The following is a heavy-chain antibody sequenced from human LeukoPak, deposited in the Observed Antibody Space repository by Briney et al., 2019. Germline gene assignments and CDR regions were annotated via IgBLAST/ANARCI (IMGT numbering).Heavy chain of an antibody. CDR2: ISYDGSNK. CDR3: ARESSPFYYYYYGMDV. Sequence: GRSLRLSCAASGFTFSSYAMHWVRQAPGKGLEWVAVISYDGSNKYYADSVKGRFTISRDNSKNTLYLQMNSLRAEDTAVYYCARESSPFYYYYYGMDVWGQGTTVTVSS. J-gene: IGHJ6*02. V-gene: IGHV3-30-3*01. CDR1: GFTFSSYA.